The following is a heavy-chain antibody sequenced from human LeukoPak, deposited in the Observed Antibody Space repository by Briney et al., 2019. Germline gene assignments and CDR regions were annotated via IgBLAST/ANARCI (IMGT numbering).Heavy chain of an antibody. CDR2: ISGSGGST. V-gene: IGHV3-23*01. CDR3: AKNSQTRSTGTQYYYYGMDV. D-gene: IGHD4-17*01. J-gene: IGHJ6*04. Sequence: GGSLRLSCAASGFTFSSYAMSWVRQAPGKGLVWVSAISGSGGSTYYADSVKGRFTISRDNSKNTLYLQMNSLRAEDTAVYYCAKNSQTRSTGTQYYYYGMDVWGKGTTVTVSS. CDR1: GFTFSSYA.